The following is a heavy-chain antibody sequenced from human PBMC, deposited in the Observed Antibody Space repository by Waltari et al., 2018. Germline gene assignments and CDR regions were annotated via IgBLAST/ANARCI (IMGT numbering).Heavy chain of an antibody. CDR1: GYSIDRGYF. D-gene: IGHD6-13*01. CDR3: ARAPGVAAAAYFDY. J-gene: IGHJ4*02. CDR2: IFHAGFT. V-gene: IGHV4-38-2*01. Sequence: QVQLQESGPGLVKPSETLSLTCDVSGYSIDRGYFWGGIRQPPGKGLEWIGTIFHAGFTYYSPSLKGRVTMSVDKSKNQFSLNLSSVTAADTAVYYCARAPGVAAAAYFDYWGQGILVTVSS.